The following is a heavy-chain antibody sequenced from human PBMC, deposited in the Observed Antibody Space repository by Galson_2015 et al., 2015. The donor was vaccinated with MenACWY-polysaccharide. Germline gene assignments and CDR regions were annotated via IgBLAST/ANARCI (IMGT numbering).Heavy chain of an antibody. CDR2: IIPVFETS. V-gene: IGHV1-69*06. J-gene: IGHJ4*02. CDR3: ARVPFRELTMVRGPLDY. CDR1: GGSFSSFG. D-gene: IGHD3-10*01. Sequence: SVKVSCKASGGSFSSFGVSWVRQAPGHGLEWMGGIIPVFETSTYAQKFQGRVTISADKSTTTTFMEVTSLTSEDTAVYYCARVPFRELTMVRGPLDYWGQGTPVTVSS.